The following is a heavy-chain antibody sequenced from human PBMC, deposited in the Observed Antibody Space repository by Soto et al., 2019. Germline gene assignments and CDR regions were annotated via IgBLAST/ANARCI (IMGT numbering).Heavy chain of an antibody. Sequence: GGSLRLSCVVSGFSVSDNYMSWVRQAPGKGLDWVSAIRSSGDYTYHADSVKGRFTISRDNSKNTLYLQMNSLRVEDTAVYYCAKDMLNYYDSSGYPSGMDVWGQGTTVTVSS. CDR2: IRSSGDYT. CDR3: AKDMLNYYDSSGYPSGMDV. J-gene: IGHJ6*02. D-gene: IGHD3-22*01. V-gene: IGHV3-23*01. CDR1: GFSVSDNY.